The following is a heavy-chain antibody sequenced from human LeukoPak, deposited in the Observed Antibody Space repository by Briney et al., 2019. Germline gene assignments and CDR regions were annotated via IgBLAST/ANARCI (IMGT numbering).Heavy chain of an antibody. CDR1: GFTFSSYW. J-gene: IGHJ6*03. D-gene: IGHD1-26*01. CDR2: INSDGSST. V-gene: IGHV3-74*01. Sequence: GGSLRLSCAASGFTFSSYWMHWVRQAPGKGLVWVSRINSDGSSTSYADSVKGRFTISRDNAKNTLYLQMNSLRAEDTAVYYCAKGGVSLNYYYYYMDVWGKGTTVTVSS. CDR3: AKGGVSLNYYYYYMDV.